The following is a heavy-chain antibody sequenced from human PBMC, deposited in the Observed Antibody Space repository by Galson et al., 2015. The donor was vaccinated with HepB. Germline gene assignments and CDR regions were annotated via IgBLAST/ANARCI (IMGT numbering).Heavy chain of an antibody. J-gene: IGHJ4*02. D-gene: IGHD2-2*01. Sequence: SLRLSCAASGFTVSSTYMSWVRQAPGKGLEWVSVIYSGGSTYYADSVRGRFTISRDSSKNTLYLQMNSLRTEDTAIYYCARDPGGETYADFDYWGQGALVTVSS. V-gene: IGHV3-53*05. CDR1: GFTVSSTY. CDR2: IYSGGST. CDR3: ARDPGGETYADFDY.